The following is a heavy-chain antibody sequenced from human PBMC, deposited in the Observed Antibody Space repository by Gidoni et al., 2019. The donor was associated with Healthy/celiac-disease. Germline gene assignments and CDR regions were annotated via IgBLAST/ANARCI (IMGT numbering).Heavy chain of an antibody. CDR3: TSRIVGATTMVY. J-gene: IGHJ4*02. Sequence: EEQLVESGGGLVQPGRSLRLSCTASGFTFGDYAMSWFRQAPGKGLEWVGFIRSKAYGGTTEYAASVKGRFTISRDDSKSIAYLQMNSLKTEDTAVYYCTSRIVGATTMVYWGQGTLVTVSS. V-gene: IGHV3-49*03. D-gene: IGHD1-26*01. CDR2: IRSKAYGGTT. CDR1: GFTFGDYA.